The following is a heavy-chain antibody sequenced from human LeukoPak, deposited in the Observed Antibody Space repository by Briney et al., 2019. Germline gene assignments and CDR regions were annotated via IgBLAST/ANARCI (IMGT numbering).Heavy chain of an antibody. Sequence: GGSLRLSCAASGFTFSSYWMSWVRQAPGKGLEWVANIKQDGSEKYYVDSVKGRFTISRDNAKNSLYLQMNSLRAEDTAVYSCARAPGASGVATIPDAFDIWGQGTMVTVSS. V-gene: IGHV3-7*01. CDR2: IKQDGSEK. CDR1: GFTFSSYW. CDR3: ARAPGASGVATIPDAFDI. J-gene: IGHJ3*02. D-gene: IGHD5-12*01.